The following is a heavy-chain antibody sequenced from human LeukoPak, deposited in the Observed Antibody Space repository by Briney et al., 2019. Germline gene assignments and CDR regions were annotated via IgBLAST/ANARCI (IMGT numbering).Heavy chain of an antibody. CDR3: ARVLIQWLGATSGGYFDY. Sequence: PSETLSLTCAVSGGSISSSNWWSWVRQPPGKGLEWIGEIYHSGSTNYNPSLKSRVTISVDTSKNQFSLKLSSVTAADTAVYYCARVLIQWLGATSGGYFDYWGQGTLVTVSS. D-gene: IGHD6-19*01. CDR1: GGSISSSNW. V-gene: IGHV4-4*02. J-gene: IGHJ4*02. CDR2: IYHSGST.